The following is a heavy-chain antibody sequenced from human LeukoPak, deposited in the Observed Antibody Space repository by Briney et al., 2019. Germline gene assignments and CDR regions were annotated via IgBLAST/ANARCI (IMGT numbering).Heavy chain of an antibody. CDR1: GYTFTSYG. CDR2: ISAYNGNT. J-gene: IGHJ4*02. CDR3: ARDRVPRGYSGYDIDY. Sequence: GASVKVSCKASGYTFTSYGISWVRQAPGQGLEWMGWISAYNGNTNYAQKLQGRVTITRDTSASTAYMELSSLRSEDTAVYYCARDRVPRGYSGYDIDYWGQGTLVTVSS. D-gene: IGHD5-12*01. V-gene: IGHV1-18*01.